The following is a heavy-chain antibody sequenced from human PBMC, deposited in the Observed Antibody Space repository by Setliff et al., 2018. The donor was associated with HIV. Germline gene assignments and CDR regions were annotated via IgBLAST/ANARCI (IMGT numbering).Heavy chain of an antibody. J-gene: IGHJ3*02. D-gene: IGHD3-22*01. CDR1: GYTFTNYY. Sequence: ASVKVSCKASGYTFTNYYMHWVRQAPGQGLEWTGMINPRGGSTNYAQMSQGRVTMTRDTSTSTVYMELSSLRSEDTAVYYCARVWSPGGYSHAFDIWGQGTMVTVSS. V-gene: IGHV1-46*01. CDR3: ARVWSPGGYSHAFDI. CDR2: INPRGGST.